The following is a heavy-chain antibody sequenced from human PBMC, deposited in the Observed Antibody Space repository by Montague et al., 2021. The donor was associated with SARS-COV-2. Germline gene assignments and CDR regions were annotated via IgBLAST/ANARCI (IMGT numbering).Heavy chain of an antibody. CDR2: VYYSGYT. Sequence: SETLSLTCTVSGDSVSSSGHYWGWIRQPPGKGLEWLGIVYYSGYTHYNPSVKGRVTISIDASKNQFSLKLNSLTATDTAIYHCARRRLREDYFDFWGQGTLLTVSS. V-gene: IGHV4-39*01. D-gene: IGHD4-17*01. J-gene: IGHJ4*02. CDR1: GDSVSSSGHY. CDR3: ARRRLREDYFDF.